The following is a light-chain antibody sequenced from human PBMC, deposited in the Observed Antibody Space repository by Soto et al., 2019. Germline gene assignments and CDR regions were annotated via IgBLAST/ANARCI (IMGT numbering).Light chain of an antibody. CDR3: QQSYSTPPIT. CDR1: QSISNY. CDR2: AAS. V-gene: IGKV1-39*01. J-gene: IGKJ5*01. Sequence: DIQMTQSPSSLSASLGDRFTITCRESQSISNYLNWYQQKPGKAPKLLISAASSLQSGVPSRFSGSGSGTDFTLTISSLQPEDFATYYCQQSYSTPPITFGQGTRLEI.